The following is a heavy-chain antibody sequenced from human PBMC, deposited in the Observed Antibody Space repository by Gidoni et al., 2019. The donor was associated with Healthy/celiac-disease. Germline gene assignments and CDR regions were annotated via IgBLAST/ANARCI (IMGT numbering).Heavy chain of an antibody. V-gene: IGHV3-33*01. J-gene: IGHJ6*02. CDR2: IWYDGSNK. Sequence: QVQLVESGGGVVQPGRSLRLSCAASGFTFSSYGMHWVRQAPGKGLEWVAVIWYDGSNKYYADSVKGRFTISRDNSKNTLYLQMNSLRAEDTAVYYCARDDASGWYLGQYYYYGMDVWGQGTTVTVSS. CDR1: GFTFSSYG. CDR3: ARDDASGWYLGQYYYYGMDV. D-gene: IGHD6-19*01.